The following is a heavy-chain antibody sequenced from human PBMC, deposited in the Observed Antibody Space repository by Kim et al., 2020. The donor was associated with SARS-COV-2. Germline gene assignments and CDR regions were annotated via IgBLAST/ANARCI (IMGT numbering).Heavy chain of an antibody. D-gene: IGHD3-10*01. V-gene: IGHV3-66*01. CDR2: IYSGGGT. CDR1: GFTVGSNY. J-gene: IGHJ6*02. Sequence: GGSLRLSCAASGFTVGSNYMSWVRQAPGKGLEWVSIIYSGGGTFYADSVKDRFTISRDISKNTPYLQMDSLRAEDSAVYYCARDLITMLRGLIIDYYYGMDVWGQGTTVTVSS. CDR3: ARDLITMLRGLIIDYYYGMDV.